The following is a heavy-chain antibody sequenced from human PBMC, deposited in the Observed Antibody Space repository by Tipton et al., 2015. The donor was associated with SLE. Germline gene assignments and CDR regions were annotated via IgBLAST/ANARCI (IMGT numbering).Heavy chain of an antibody. CDR2: IYHTGST. Sequence: TLSLTCTVSGGSISTYYWSWIRQPPKQGLEWIGWIYHTGSTDYNPSLKSRVTISVDTSKNQFSLKLTSVTAADTAVYYCAIPTVGATGGFDSWGHGTLVIVSS. CDR3: AIPTVGATGGFDS. V-gene: IGHV4-59*12. CDR1: GGSISTYY. D-gene: IGHD1-26*01. J-gene: IGHJ4*01.